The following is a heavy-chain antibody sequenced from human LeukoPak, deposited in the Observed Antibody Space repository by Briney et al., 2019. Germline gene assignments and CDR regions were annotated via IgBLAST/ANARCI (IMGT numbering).Heavy chain of an antibody. Sequence: GESLKISCKGSGYSFTSYWSGWVRQMPGKGLEWMGIIYPGDSDTRSSPSFQGQVTISADKSISTAYMQWSSLKASDTAMYYCARQRQWLGDAFDIWGQGTMVTVSS. D-gene: IGHD6-19*01. CDR2: IYPGDSDT. V-gene: IGHV5-51*01. CDR3: ARQRQWLGDAFDI. CDR1: GYSFTSYW. J-gene: IGHJ3*02.